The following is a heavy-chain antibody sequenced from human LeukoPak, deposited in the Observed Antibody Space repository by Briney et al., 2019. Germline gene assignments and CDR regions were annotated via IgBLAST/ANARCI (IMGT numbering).Heavy chain of an antibody. V-gene: IGHV5-51*01. CDR1: GYXFTSYW. D-gene: IGHD4-17*01. CDR3: ARHEEGGYGDDGEYFQH. Sequence: GESLKISCNGSGYXFTSYWICWVRQMPGKGLEWMGIIYPGDSDTRYSPSFQGQVTISADKSISTAYLQWSSLKASDTAMYYCARHEEGGYGDDGEYFQHWGQGTLVTVSS. CDR2: IYPGDSDT. J-gene: IGHJ1*01.